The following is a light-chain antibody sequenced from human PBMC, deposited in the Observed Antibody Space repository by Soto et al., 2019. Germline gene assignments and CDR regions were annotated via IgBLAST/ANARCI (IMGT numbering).Light chain of an antibody. J-gene: IGKJ1*01. CDR3: QQYNSYVWT. CDR1: QSISSW. V-gene: IGKV1-5*03. Sequence: DIQMTQSPSTLSASVEDRVTITCRASQSISSWLAWYQKTPGKATNLLIYKASSLESGVPSRFSGSGSGTEFTLTISSLQPDDFATYYCQQYNSYVWTFGQGTKVDIK. CDR2: KAS.